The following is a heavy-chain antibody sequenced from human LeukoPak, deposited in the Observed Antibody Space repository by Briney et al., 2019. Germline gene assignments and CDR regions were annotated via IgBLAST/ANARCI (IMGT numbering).Heavy chain of an antibody. J-gene: IGHJ4*02. D-gene: IGHD3-22*01. CDR3: ARWTYYYDSSGYYDY. CDR2: IYHSGST. Sequence: PSETLSLTCTVSGYSISSGYYWGWIRQPPGKGLEWIGSIYHSGSTYYNPSLKSRVTISVDTSKNQFSLKLSSVTAADTAVYYCARWTYYYDSSGYYDYWGQGTLVTVSS. CDR1: GYSISSGYY. V-gene: IGHV4-38-2*02.